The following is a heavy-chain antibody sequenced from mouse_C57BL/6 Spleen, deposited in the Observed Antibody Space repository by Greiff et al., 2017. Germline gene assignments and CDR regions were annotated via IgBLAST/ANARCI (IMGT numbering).Heavy chain of an antibody. CDR2: ISYSGST. D-gene: IGHD2-4*01. CDR1: GYSITSGYD. Sequence: EVQLQQSGPGMVKPSQSLSLTCTVTGYSITSGYDWHWIRHFPGNKLEWMGYISYSGSTNYNPSLKSRISITHDTSKNHFFLKLNSVTTEETATYYCARGGLDYAMDYWGQGTSVTVSS. J-gene: IGHJ4*01. CDR3: ARGGLDYAMDY. V-gene: IGHV3-1*01.